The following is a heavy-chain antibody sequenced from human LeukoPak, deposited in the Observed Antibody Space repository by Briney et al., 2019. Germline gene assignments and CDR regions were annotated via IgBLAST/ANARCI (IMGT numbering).Heavy chain of an antibody. CDR1: GFTVSSNY. Sequence: GGSLRLSCAASGFTVSSNYMSWVRQAPGKGLEWVSVIYSGGSTYYADSVKGRFTISRDNSKNTLYLQMNSLRAEDTAVYYCARDGQAAVVGTDNWGQGTLVTVSS. CDR2: IYSGGST. CDR3: ARDGQAAVVGTDN. V-gene: IGHV3-53*01. D-gene: IGHD6-19*01. J-gene: IGHJ4*02.